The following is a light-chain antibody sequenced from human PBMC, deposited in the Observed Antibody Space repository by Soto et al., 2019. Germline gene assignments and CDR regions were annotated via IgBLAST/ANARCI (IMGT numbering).Light chain of an antibody. CDR3: QQYNNWPTLT. CDR2: GAS. J-gene: IGKJ4*01. Sequence: EVVMTQSPATLSVSPGEGATLSCRASQSVTYNLAWYQKRPGQPPRLLIYGASNRVAGIPARFSGSGSGTEFTLTITSLQSEDFAVNYCQQYNNWPTLTFGGGTKVEIK. V-gene: IGKV3-15*01. CDR1: QSVTYN.